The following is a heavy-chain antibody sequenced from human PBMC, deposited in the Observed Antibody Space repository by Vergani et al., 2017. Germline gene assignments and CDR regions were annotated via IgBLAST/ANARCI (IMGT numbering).Heavy chain of an antibody. CDR1: GGTFSSYA. CDR3: ARDDSLRGLYYFDY. CDR2: IIPIFGPA. D-gene: IGHD4-17*01. Sequence: QVQLVQSGAEVKKPGSSVKVSCKASGGTFSSYAISWVRQAPGKGLEWMGGIIPIFGPANYAQKFQGRVTITADESTSTAYMELSSLSSEDTAVYYCARDDSLRGLYYFDYWGQGTLVTVSS. J-gene: IGHJ4*02. V-gene: IGHV1-69*01.